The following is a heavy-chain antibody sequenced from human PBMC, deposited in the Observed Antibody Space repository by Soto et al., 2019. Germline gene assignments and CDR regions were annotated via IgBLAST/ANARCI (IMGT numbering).Heavy chain of an antibody. Sequence: SVKVSCKASGGTFSTYTITWVRQAPGQGLEWMGRIIPIIGIINYAQKFQGRVTITADKFTGTAYMELTRLRSDDTAVYYCAGDSDCYYNDSHASSEPWAQGTLVTVAS. J-gene: IGHJ1*01. CDR3: AGDSDCYYNDSHASSEP. CDR1: GGTFSTYT. CDR2: IIPIIGII. V-gene: IGHV1-69*04. D-gene: IGHD3-22*01.